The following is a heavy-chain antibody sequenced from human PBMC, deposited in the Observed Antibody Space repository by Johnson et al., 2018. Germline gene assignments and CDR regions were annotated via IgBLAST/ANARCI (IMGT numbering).Heavy chain of an antibody. Sequence: VQLVQSGGGLVQXGGSLRLXCAASGFTFSSYAMSWVRQAPGKGLELVSAISGSGGSTYYADSVQGGFTISRDNSKKPMYLQMNSRRAEDTAVYYCAKVEGLVDSSSSPYYYYGMDVWGQGTTVTVSS. D-gene: IGHD6-6*01. V-gene: IGHV3-23*04. CDR2: ISGSGGST. CDR3: AKVEGLVDSSSSPYYYYGMDV. CDR1: GFTFSSYA. J-gene: IGHJ6*02.